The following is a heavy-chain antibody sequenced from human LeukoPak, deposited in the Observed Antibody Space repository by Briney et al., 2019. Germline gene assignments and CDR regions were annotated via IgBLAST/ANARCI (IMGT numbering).Heavy chain of an antibody. CDR1: GGSISRYY. V-gene: IGHV4-4*07. J-gene: IGHJ4*02. CDR3: ASGYSSSWHYFDY. CDR2: IYTSGST. Sequence: PSETLSLTCTVSGGSISRYYWSWIRQPAGKGLEWIGRIYTSGSTNYNPSLKSRVTMSVDTSKNQFSLKLSSVTAADTAVYYCASGYSSSWHYFDYWGQGTLVTVSS. D-gene: IGHD6-13*01.